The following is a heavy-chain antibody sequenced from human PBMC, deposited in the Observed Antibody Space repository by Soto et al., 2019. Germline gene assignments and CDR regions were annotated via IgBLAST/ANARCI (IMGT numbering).Heavy chain of an antibody. D-gene: IGHD3-10*01. CDR1: GGPISSSSYD. Sequence: SETPSPTCTVPGGPISSSSYDEGWLRPPPGKGLEWIGNIYHSGTTIYNPSLKSRVTISVDKSKNQFSLKLSSVTAADTAVYYCARQGLCYYSCGMDIWGQGTTVTVSS. CDR3: ARQGLCYYSCGMDI. CDR2: IYHSGTT. V-gene: IGHV4-39*01. J-gene: IGHJ6*02.